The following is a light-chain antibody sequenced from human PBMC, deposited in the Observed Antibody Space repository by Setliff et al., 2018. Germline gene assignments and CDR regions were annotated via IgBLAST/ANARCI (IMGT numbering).Light chain of an antibody. Sequence: QSVLTQPASVSGSPGQSITISCSGTTSDIGTYNYVSWYQQYPGKAPKLVIYDVSNRPSGVSNRFSGSKSGNTASLTISGLQAEDEADYYCYSYTASTSYVFGTGTKATVL. J-gene: IGLJ1*01. V-gene: IGLV2-14*01. CDR1: TSDIGTYNY. CDR2: DVS. CDR3: YSYTASTSYV.